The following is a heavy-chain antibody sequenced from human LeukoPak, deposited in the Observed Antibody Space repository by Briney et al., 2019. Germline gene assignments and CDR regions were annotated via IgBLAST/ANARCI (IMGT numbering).Heavy chain of an antibody. V-gene: IGHV3-23*01. CDR1: GFTFSSYA. CDR3: AKDQGRLYCSGGSCYPNYYYYGMDV. D-gene: IGHD2-15*01. CDR2: ISGSGGST. Sequence: GGSLRLSCAASGFTFSSYAMSWVRQAPGKGLESVSAISGSGGSTYYADSVKGRFTISRDNSKNTLYLQMNSLRAENTAVYYCAKDQGRLYCSGGSCYPNYYYYGMDVWGQGTTVTVAS. J-gene: IGHJ6*02.